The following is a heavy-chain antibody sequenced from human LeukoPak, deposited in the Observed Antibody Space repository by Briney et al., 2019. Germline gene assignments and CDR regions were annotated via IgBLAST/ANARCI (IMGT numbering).Heavy chain of an antibody. CDR1: GGSIRSYY. J-gene: IGHJ4*02. CDR2: IYTTGSH. CDR3: ARGRDGFMSDFDS. D-gene: IGHD3-10*02. Sequence: SETLSLTCTVSGGSIRSYYWNWIRQPAGKGLEWIGRIYTTGSHYYNPSLKSRVTMSVDTSKNQFSLKLRSLTAADTAVYYCARGRDGFMSDFDSWGQGTLVTVSS. V-gene: IGHV4-4*07.